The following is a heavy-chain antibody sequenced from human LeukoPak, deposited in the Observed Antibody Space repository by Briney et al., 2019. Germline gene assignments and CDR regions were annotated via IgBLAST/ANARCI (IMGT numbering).Heavy chain of an antibody. CDR1: GFTFRSLS. V-gene: IGHV3-48*01. Sequence: GSLRLSWGASGFTFRSLSNNWVPQAPRKGPGWGSYISSFSGTIYYADSVKGRFTISRDNAKNSLYLQMNSLRAEDTAVYYCATYSPFGYDSSEYYFDYWGQGTLVTVSS. D-gene: IGHD3-22*01. CDR3: ATYSPFGYDSSEYYFDY. CDR2: ISSFSGTI. J-gene: IGHJ4*02.